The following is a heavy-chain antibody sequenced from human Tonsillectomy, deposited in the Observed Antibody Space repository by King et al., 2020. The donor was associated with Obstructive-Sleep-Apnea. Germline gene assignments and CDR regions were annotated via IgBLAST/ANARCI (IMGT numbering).Heavy chain of an antibody. CDR2: ISGSGGST. Sequence: VQLVESGGGLVQPGGSLRLSCAASGFTFSSYAMSWVRQAPGKGLEWVSAISGSGGSTYYADSVKGRFTISRDNSKKTLYLQMNSLRAEDTAVYYCAKEVTYGSGSYYYYGMDVWGQGTTVTVSS. D-gene: IGHD3-10*01. CDR3: AKEVTYGSGSYYYYGMDV. J-gene: IGHJ6*02. CDR1: GFTFSSYA. V-gene: IGHV3-23*04.